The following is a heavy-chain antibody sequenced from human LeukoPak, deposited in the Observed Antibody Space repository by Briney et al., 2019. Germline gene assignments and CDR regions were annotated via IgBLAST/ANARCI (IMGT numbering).Heavy chain of an antibody. CDR1: GFTFSSYA. D-gene: IGHD3-22*01. CDR2: ISGSGGST. Sequence: GGSLRLSCAASGFTFSSYAMSWVRQAPGKGLEWVSAISGSGGSTYYADSVKGRFTISRDNSNNTLYLQMNSLRAEDTAVYYCAKSVWGSSGYYPNWFDPWGQGTLVTVSS. V-gene: IGHV3-23*01. CDR3: AKSVWGSSGYYPNWFDP. J-gene: IGHJ5*02.